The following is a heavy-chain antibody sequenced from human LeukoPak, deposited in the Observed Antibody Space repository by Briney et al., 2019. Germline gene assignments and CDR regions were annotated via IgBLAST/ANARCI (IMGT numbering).Heavy chain of an antibody. D-gene: IGHD2-2*02. J-gene: IGHJ4*02. V-gene: IGHV3-23*01. CDR1: GFTFSSYS. CDR3: AKDAGGYCSSTSCYSDY. CDR2: ISGSGGST. Sequence: GGSLRLSCAASGFTFSSYSMSWVRQAPGKGLEWVSAISGSGGSTYYADSVKGRFTSSRDNAKNTLYLQMNSPRAEDTAVYYCAKDAGGYCSSTSCYSDYWGQGTLVTVSS.